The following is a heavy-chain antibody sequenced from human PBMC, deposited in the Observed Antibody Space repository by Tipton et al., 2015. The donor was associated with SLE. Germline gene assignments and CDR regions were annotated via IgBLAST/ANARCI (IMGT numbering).Heavy chain of an antibody. CDR2: IHYGGGA. CDR3: ASGTRVTFDY. D-gene: IGHD4-23*01. Sequence: TLSLTCAVSGASIASDTYYWGWIRQPPGKGLGWIGSIHYGGGAYYNPSLKSRVTLSIDTSKNQFSLRLNSVTAADAAVYFCASGTRVTFDYWGQGIPVTVSS. CDR1: GASIASDTYY. V-gene: IGHV4-39*01. J-gene: IGHJ4*02.